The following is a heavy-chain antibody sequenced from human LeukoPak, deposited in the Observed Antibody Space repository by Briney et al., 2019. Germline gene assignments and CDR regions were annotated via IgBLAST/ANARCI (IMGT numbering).Heavy chain of an antibody. CDR2: INGNDYRT. CDR3: AKGSAVADIYFDY. V-gene: IGHV3-23*01. J-gene: IGHJ4*02. Sequence: GGSLRLSCVASGITFSNYAVSWVRQAPGKGLEWVSSINGNDYRTFYADSVKGRFTISRDNSKNTLYLQINSLRAEDTAVYFCAKGSAVADIYFDYWGQGTLVTVSS. CDR1: GITFSNYA. D-gene: IGHD6-19*01.